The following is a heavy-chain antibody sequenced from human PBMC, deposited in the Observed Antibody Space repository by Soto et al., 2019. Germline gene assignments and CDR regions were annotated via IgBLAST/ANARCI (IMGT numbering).Heavy chain of an antibody. D-gene: IGHD2-15*01. CDR3: AKEYHRYCSGGSCYRTDY. CDR1: GFTFSSYG. V-gene: IGHV3-30*18. J-gene: IGHJ4*02. CDR2: ISYDGSNK. Sequence: GGSLRLSCAASGFTFSSYGMHWVRQAPGKGLEWVAVISYDGSNKYYADSVKGRFTISRDNSKNTLYLQMNSLRAEDTAVYYCAKEYHRYCSGGSCYRTDYWGQGTLVTVSS.